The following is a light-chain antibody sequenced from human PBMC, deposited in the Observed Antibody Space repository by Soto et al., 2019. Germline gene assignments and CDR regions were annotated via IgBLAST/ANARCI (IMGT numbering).Light chain of an antibody. J-gene: IGLJ2*01. CDR1: SSDVGGYNL. CDR3: CAYAGTNTFVV. CDR2: EAT. V-gene: IGLV2-23*02. Sequence: QSVLTQPASVSGSPGQSITISCTGTSSDVGGYNLVSWYQQYPGAVPKLIIYEATKRPSGVSNRFSGSKSGNTASLTISRLQTDDEADYYCCAYAGTNTFVVFGGGTKLTVL.